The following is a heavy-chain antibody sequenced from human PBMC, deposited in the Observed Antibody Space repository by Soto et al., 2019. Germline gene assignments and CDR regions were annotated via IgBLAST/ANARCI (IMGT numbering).Heavy chain of an antibody. Sequence: ASVKVCCKACRYSFTSYGMRSLRQAPGQGLEWMGWISAYNGNTNHAQMLQGRVTMTTDTSTSTAYMELRSLRSDDTAVYYCARGVGASYYFDYWGQGTLVTVSS. V-gene: IGHV1-18*01. J-gene: IGHJ4*02. D-gene: IGHD1-26*01. CDR1: RYSFTSYG. CDR2: ISAYNGNT. CDR3: ARGVGASYYFDY.